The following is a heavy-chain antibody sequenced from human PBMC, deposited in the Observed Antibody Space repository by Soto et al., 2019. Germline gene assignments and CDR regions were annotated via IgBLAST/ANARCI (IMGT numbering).Heavy chain of an antibody. CDR2: IRHDGSNK. CDR1: GFTFSGYA. CDR3: ARDRAFSSSWYVNSYGMDC. D-gene: IGHD6-13*01. Sequence: HVQLVESGGGVVQPGRSLRLSCAASGFTFSGYALHWVRQAPGKGLEWVAVIRHDGSNKYYVDSVKGRFTISRDNSKNTLYPQMNSQRAEDTAVYYCARDRAFSSSWYVNSYGMDCWGQGTTVTVSS. J-gene: IGHJ6*02. V-gene: IGHV3-33*01.